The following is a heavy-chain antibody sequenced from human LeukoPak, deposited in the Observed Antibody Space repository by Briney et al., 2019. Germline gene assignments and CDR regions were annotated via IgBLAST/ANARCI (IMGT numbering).Heavy chain of an antibody. J-gene: IGHJ6*02. CDR2: IPSHGSYQ. V-gene: IGHV3-30*03. D-gene: IGHD3-10*01. CDR3: ATARVDYGMPV. CDR1: GFTFSSSG. Sequence: RSLRLSCAASGFTFSSSGMHWVRQAPGKGLEWVAVIPSHGSYQYYADSVKGRFTISRDNSKNTLYLQMSSLRVEDTAVYHCATARVDYGMPVWGQGTTVTVSS.